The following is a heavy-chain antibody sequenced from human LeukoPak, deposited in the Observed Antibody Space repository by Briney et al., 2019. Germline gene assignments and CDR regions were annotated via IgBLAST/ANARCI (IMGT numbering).Heavy chain of an antibody. V-gene: IGHV4-61*02. D-gene: IGHD2-8*01. CDR2: IYTSGST. CDR3: AQNGQSGFSFDP. Sequence: SETLSLTCTVSGGSISSGDYYWSWIRQPAGKGLEWIGRIYTSGSTNYNPSLKSRVTMSVDTSKNQFSLKLSSVTAADTAVYYCAQNGQSGFSFDPWGQGTLVTVSS. J-gene: IGHJ5*02. CDR1: GGSISSGDYY.